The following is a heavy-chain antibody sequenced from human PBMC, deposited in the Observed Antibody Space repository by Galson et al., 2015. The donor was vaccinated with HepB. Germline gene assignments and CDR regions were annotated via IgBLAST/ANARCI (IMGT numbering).Heavy chain of an antibody. CDR1: GYTFTGYY. CDR3: ARGVAHDFWSGYSVYYYYGMDV. J-gene: IGHJ6*02. D-gene: IGHD3-3*01. Sequence: SVKVSCKASGYTFTGYYMHWVRQAPGQGLEWMGWINPNSGGTNYAQKFQGWVTMTRDTSISTAYMELSRLRSDDTAVYYCARGVAHDFWSGYSVYYYYGMDVWGQETTVTVSS. V-gene: IGHV1-2*04. CDR2: INPNSGGT.